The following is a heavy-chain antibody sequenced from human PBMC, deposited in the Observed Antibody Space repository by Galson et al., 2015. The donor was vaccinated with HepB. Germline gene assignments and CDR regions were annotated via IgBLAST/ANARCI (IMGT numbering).Heavy chain of an antibody. V-gene: IGHV1-8*01. CDR1: GYTFTSYD. D-gene: IGHD6-19*01. CDR3: ARGDSSGWYRGPLIDY. Sequence: SVKVSCKASGYTFTSYDINWVRQATGQGLEWMGWMNPNSGNTGYAQKFQGRVTMTRNTSISTAYMELSSLRSEDTAVYYCARGDSSGWYRGPLIDYWGQGTLVTVSS. J-gene: IGHJ4*02. CDR2: MNPNSGNT.